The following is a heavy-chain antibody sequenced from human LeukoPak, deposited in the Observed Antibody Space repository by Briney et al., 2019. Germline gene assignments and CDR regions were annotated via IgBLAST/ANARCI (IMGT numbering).Heavy chain of an antibody. D-gene: IGHD4-17*01. CDR1: GYTLTSYD. J-gene: IGHJ6*03. CDR3: ARGLLLYGDYTYYYYYYMDV. CDR2: IIPIFGTA. Sequence: VASVKVSCKASGYTLTSYDINWVRQAPGQGLEWMGGIIPIFGTANYAQKFQGRVTITADESTSTAYMELSSLRSEDTAVYYCARGLLLYGDYTYYYYYYMDVWGKGTTVTVSS. V-gene: IGHV1-69*13.